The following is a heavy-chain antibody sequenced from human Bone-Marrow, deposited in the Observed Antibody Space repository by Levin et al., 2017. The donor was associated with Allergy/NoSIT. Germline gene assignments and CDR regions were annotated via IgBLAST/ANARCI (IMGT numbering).Heavy chain of an antibody. CDR2: IKSETDDGTT. CDR3: TTGWDCGGDCFAFYFYGMDV. D-gene: IGHD2-21*02. V-gene: IGHV3-15*01. Sequence: GGSLRLSCAASGFTLSNAWMTWVRRAPGRGLEWVGRIKSETDDGTTDYAAPVKGRFTISRDDSQNTLYLQMNSLKSDDTAVYYCTTGWDCGGDCFAFYFYGMDVWGQGTTVSVSS. CDR1: GFTLSNAW. J-gene: IGHJ6*02.